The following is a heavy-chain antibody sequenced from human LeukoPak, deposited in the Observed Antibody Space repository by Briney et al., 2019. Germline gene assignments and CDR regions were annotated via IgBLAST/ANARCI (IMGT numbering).Heavy chain of an antibody. CDR1: GFTFSNYC. D-gene: IGHD2/OR15-2a*01. J-gene: IGHJ3*02. Sequence: RGSLRLSCAASGFTFSNYCIHWVRQAPGKGLEWVSFIRFDGSNKYYADSVKGRFTISRDSSMNTLCLQMNSQRAEDTAVYYCARDRYFYDAFDIWGQGTMVTVSS. V-gene: IGHV3-30*02. CDR2: IRFDGSNK. CDR3: ARDRYFYDAFDI.